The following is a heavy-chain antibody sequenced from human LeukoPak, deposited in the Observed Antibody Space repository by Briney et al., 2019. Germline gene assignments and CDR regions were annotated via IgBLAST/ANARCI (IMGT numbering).Heavy chain of an antibody. Sequence: GGSLRLSCAASGFTFSSYSMNWVRRARGKGLEWVSSLSSSSSYIYYADAVKGRYTISRDNAKNSLYLQMSSLRAEDTAVYYCARDVRGAFDIWGQGTMVTVSS. V-gene: IGHV3-21*01. CDR2: LSSSSSYI. CDR1: GFTFSSYS. CDR3: ARDVRGAFDI. D-gene: IGHD3-16*02. J-gene: IGHJ3*02.